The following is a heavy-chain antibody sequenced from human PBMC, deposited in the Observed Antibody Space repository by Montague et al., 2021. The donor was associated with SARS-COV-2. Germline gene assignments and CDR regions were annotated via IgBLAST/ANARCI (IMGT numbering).Heavy chain of an antibody. CDR2: ISRSGST. CDR1: GGSLSGYY. Sequence: SETLSLTCAVYGGSLSGYYWSWIRQPPGEGLEWIAEISRSGSTSCNPSLKSRVTISVDTSKNQFSLKLSSATAADTAVYYCARVPYRLLFVPRYYGMDVWGQGTTVTVSS. V-gene: IGHV4-34*01. D-gene: IGHD2-2*01. J-gene: IGHJ6*02. CDR3: ARVPYRLLFVPRYYGMDV.